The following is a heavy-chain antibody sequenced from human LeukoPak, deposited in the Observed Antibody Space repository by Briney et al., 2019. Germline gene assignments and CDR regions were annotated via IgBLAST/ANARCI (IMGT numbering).Heavy chain of an antibody. CDR3: ARAVGATTHFDY. V-gene: IGHV3-74*01. Sequence: PGGSLRLSCAASGFTFSSYWMHWVRHAPGKGLVWVSRINSDGSSTSYADSVKGRFTISRDNAKNTLYLQMNSLRAEDTAVYYCARAVGATTHFDYWGQGTLATVSS. CDR2: INSDGSST. J-gene: IGHJ4*02. CDR1: GFTFSSYW. D-gene: IGHD1-26*01.